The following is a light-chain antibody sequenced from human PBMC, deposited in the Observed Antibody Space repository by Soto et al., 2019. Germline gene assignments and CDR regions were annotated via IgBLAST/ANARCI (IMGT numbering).Light chain of an antibody. CDR2: DVS. J-gene: IGLJ2*01. Sequence: QSVLTQPRSVSGSPGQSVTISCTGTSSDVGGYNYVSWYQKYPGKAPKLMIYDVSKRPSGVPDRFSGSKSGNTASLTISGLQAEDEADYFCCSYAGSYSLLFGGGTKVTVL. CDR1: SSDVGGYNY. CDR3: CSYAGSYSLL. V-gene: IGLV2-11*01.